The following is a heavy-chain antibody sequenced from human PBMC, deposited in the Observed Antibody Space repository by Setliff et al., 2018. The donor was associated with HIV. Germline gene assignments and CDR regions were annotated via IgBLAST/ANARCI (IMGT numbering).Heavy chain of an antibody. D-gene: IGHD3-22*01. Sequence: SETLSLTCTVSGGSINTYYWSWIRQPAGKGLEWIGRFYTSGSTNYNPSLKSRVTMSVDTSKNQFSLKLSSVTAADTAVYYCARDRLTYYFDYWGTGILVTVSS. V-gene: IGHV4-4*07. J-gene: IGHJ4*02. CDR1: GGSINTYY. CDR2: FYTSGST. CDR3: ARDRLTYYFDY.